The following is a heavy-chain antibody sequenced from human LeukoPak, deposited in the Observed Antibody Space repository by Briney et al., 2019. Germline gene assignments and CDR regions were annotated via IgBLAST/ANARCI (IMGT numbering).Heavy chain of an antibody. V-gene: IGHV4-59*01. CDR3: ARDYHRDNWFDP. J-gene: IGHJ5*02. CDR1: GGSISSYY. CDR2: IYYSGST. Sequence: SETLSLTCTVSGGSISSYYWSWIRQPPGKGLEWVGYIYYSGSTNYNPSLKSRVTISVDTSKNQFSLKLSSVTAADTAVYYCARDYHRDNWFDPWGQGTLVTVSS.